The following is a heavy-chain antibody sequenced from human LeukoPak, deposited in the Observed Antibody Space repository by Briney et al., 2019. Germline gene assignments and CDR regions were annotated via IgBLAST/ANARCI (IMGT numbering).Heavy chain of an antibody. CDR3: ARVKEQRLVPYYYYYIDV. J-gene: IGHJ6*03. Sequence: ASVKVSCKASGYTFTSYDINWVRQAPGQGLEWMGWINPDSGVTKYAQKFQGGVTMTRDTSISTAYMELSRLTSDDTAVYYCARVKEQRLVPYYYYYIDVWGKGTTVTISS. CDR1: GYTFTSYD. V-gene: IGHV1-2*02. D-gene: IGHD6-13*01. CDR2: INPDSGVT.